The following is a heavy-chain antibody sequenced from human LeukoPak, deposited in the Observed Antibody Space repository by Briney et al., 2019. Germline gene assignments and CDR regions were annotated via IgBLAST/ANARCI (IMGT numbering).Heavy chain of an antibody. V-gene: IGHV3-48*03. CDR3: ARTYYGSGWSPPSFDY. J-gene: IGHJ4*02. D-gene: IGHD3-10*01. CDR1: GFTFSTYE. CDR2: ISSSGSTI. Sequence: GGSLRLSRAASGFTFSTYEMNWVRQAPGKGLEWVSYISSSGSTIYYADSVKGRFTISRDNAKNSLYLQMNSLRAEDTAVYYCARTYYGSGWSPPSFDYWGQGTLVTVSS.